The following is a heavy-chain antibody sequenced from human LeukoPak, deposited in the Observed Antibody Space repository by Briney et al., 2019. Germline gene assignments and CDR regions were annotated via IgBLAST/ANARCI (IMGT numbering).Heavy chain of an antibody. V-gene: IGHV3-23*01. Sequence: GGSLRLSCAASGFTFSSYAMSWVRQAPGKGLEWVSAISGSGGSTYYADSVKGRFTISRDNSKNTLYLQMNSLRAEDTAVYYCAKVREYGDYGAVFDYWGQGTLVTVSS. CDR3: AKVREYGDYGAVFDY. D-gene: IGHD4-17*01. CDR2: ISGSGGST. CDR1: GFTFSSYA. J-gene: IGHJ4*02.